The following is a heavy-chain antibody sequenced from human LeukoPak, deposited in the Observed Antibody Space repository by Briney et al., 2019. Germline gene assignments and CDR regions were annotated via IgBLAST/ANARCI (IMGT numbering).Heavy chain of an antibody. D-gene: IGHD1-1*01. J-gene: IGHJ3*02. CDR2: IRYDGSNK. CDR1: GFTFSNYG. Sequence: GGSLRLSCAASGFTFSNYGIHWVRQAPGKGLEWVAFIRYDGSNKYYADSVKGRFTISRDNSKNTLYLQMNSLRAEDTAVYYCARDGGSTGLDAFDIWGQGTMVTVSS. V-gene: IGHV3-30*02. CDR3: ARDGGSTGLDAFDI.